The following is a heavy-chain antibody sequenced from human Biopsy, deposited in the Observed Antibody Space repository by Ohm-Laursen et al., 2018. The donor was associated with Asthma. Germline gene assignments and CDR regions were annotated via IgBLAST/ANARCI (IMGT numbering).Heavy chain of an antibody. CDR3: ARSQVGYSSGWSLLLKKFYYSGLDV. J-gene: IGHJ6*02. D-gene: IGHD6-19*01. Sequence: SVTASSQASGGAFANYAISWVRQAPGHGREWMGGIMAVFGTANYAQKIQGRVTITADESTSTAYMELSSLRSEDTAVYYCARSQVGYSSGWSLLLKKFYYSGLDVWGQGTTVTVSS. V-gene: IGHV1-69*13. CDR1: GGAFANYA. CDR2: IMAVFGTA.